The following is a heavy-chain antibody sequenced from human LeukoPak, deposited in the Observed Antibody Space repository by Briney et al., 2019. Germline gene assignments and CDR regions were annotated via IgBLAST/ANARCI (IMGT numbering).Heavy chain of an antibody. CDR3: ARDASYYYDSSGYWNY. Sequence: GGSLRLSCAASGFTFSSYSMNWVRQAPGKGLEWVSSISSSSSYIYYADSVKGRFTISSDNAKNSLYLQMNSLRAEDTAVYYCARDASYYYDSSGYWNYWGQGTLVTVSS. CDR1: GFTFSSYS. D-gene: IGHD3-22*01. J-gene: IGHJ4*02. CDR2: ISSSSSYI. V-gene: IGHV3-21*01.